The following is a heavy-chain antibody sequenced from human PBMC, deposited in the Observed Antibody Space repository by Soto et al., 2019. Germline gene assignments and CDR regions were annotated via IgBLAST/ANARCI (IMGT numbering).Heavy chain of an antibody. D-gene: IGHD6-13*01. CDR2: ISYDGSNK. CDR1: GFTFSSYG. J-gene: IGHJ4*02. V-gene: IGHV3-30*18. Sequence: QVQLVESGGGVVQPGRSLRLSCAASGFTFSSYGMHWVRQAPGKGLEWVAVISYDGSNKYYADSVKGRFTISRDNSKNTLYLQMNSLRAEDTAVYYCAKDDGSGSWTPPNWGQGTLVTVSS. CDR3: AKDDGSGSWTPPN.